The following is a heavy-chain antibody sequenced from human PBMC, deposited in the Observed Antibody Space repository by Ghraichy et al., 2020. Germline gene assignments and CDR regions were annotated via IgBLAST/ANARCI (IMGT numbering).Heavy chain of an antibody. D-gene: IGHD3-22*01. CDR3: AKERDSSGYYSFRGDYYGMDV. V-gene: IGHV3-33*05. J-gene: IGHJ6*02. Sequence: GGSLRLSCAAPGFTFSRYGMHWVRQAPGKGLEWVAVTSYDGNNKNYADSVKGRFSISRDNSKNTLYLQMNSLRPEDTAVYYCAKERDSSGYYSFRGDYYGMDVWGQGTTVTVSS. CDR2: TSYDGNNK. CDR1: GFTFSRYG.